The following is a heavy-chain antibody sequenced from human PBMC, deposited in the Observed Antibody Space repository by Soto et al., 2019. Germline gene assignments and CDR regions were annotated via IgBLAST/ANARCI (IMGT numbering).Heavy chain of an antibody. J-gene: IGHJ6*03. D-gene: IGHD2-2*01. Sequence: GGSLRLSCAASGFTFSNAWMSWVRQAPGKGLEWVGRIKSKTDGGTTDYAAPVKGRFTISRDDSKNTLYLQMNSLKTEDTAVYYCTTEKSSTSCYEVCYYYYYMDVWGKGTTVTVSS. CDR2: IKSKTDGGTT. V-gene: IGHV3-15*01. CDR1: GFTFSNAW. CDR3: TTEKSSTSCYEVCYYYYYMDV.